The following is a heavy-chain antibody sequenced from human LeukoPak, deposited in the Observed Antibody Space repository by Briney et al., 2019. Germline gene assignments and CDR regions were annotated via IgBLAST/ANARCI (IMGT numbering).Heavy chain of an antibody. V-gene: IGHV3-30*04. CDR2: IAYDGSST. CDR1: GFTFSNYA. CDR3: ARDQGGKLSAFYFDY. D-gene: IGHD1-26*01. J-gene: IGHJ4*02. Sequence: GGSLRLSCAASGFTFSNYAIHCVRQAPGKGLEWVAVIAYDGSSTVYADSVKGRFTISRDNSKNTLYLQMNSLRAEDTAVYYCARDQGGKLSAFYFDYWGQGTLVTVSS.